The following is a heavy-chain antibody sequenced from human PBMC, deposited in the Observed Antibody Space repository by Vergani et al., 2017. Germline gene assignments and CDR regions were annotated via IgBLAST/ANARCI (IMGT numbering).Heavy chain of an antibody. J-gene: IGHJ4*02. CDR2: VSGSGGST. D-gene: IGHD7-27*01. V-gene: IGHV3-23*01. CDR1: GFTFSSYA. CDR3: AKVPNWGLYYFDY. Sequence: EVQLLESGGGLVQPGGSLRLSCAASGFTFSSYAMSWVRQAPGKGLEWVSAVSGSGGSTYYADSVKGRFTISRDNSKNTVYLQMTSLRAGDTAVYYCAKVPNWGLYYFDYWGQGTLVTVSS.